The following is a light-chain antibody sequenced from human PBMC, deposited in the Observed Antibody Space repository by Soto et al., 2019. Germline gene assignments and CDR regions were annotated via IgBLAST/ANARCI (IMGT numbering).Light chain of an antibody. CDR1: SSNIGSDF. CDR3: SAWDDSLSAYV. V-gene: IGLV1-47*01. J-gene: IGLJ1*01. Sequence: QSALTQPPSASGTPGQRVTISCSGSSSNIGSDFVYWYQQLPGTAPKLLIYHNYHRPSGVPDRFSGSKSGTSGSLAISDLRSEDEADYYCSAWDDSLSAYVFGAGTQLTV. CDR2: HNY.